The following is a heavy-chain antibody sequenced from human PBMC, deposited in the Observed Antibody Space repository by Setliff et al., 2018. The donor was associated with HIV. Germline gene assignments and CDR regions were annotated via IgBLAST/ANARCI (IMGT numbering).Heavy chain of an antibody. CDR2: INPNSGGT. Sequence: ASVMVSCKASGYTFTTYNINWVRQAPGQGLEWMGRINPNSGGTNYAQKFQGRVTMTRDTSISTAYMELSRLRSDDTAVYYCASKPYCTNGVCLDAFDIWGQGTMVTVSS. CDR1: GYTFTTYN. V-gene: IGHV1-2*06. CDR3: ASKPYCTNGVCLDAFDI. J-gene: IGHJ3*02. D-gene: IGHD2-8*01.